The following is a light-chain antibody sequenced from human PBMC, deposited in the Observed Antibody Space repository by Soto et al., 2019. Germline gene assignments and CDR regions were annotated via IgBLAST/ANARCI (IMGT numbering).Light chain of an antibody. CDR1: QGVSRK. Sequence: DRVMTQSPATLSLARGERVAFSCRASQGVSRKVPWYQHKPGQAPRLLISGASTGATGIPARFSGSGSGTEFTLTISSLKSEDCAIYYCQQYHTWPITFGGGTKVDIK. V-gene: IGKV3-15*01. CDR2: GAS. CDR3: QQYHTWPIT. J-gene: IGKJ4*01.